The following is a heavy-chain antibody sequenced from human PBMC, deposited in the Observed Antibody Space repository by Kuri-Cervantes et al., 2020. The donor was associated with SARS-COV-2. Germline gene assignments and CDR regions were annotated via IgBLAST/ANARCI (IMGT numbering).Heavy chain of an antibody. J-gene: IGHJ5*02. V-gene: IGHV1-24*01. CDR2: LDPEDGET. CDR3: AYRGLMVRGVSTFDP. D-gene: IGHD3-10*01. CDR1: GYTLTELS. Sequence: ASVKVSCKVSGYTLTELSMHWVRQAPGKGLEWMGGLDPEDGETIYAQKFQGRVTMTEDTSTDTAYMELSSLRSEDTAVYYCAYRGLMVRGVSTFDPWGQGTLVTVSS.